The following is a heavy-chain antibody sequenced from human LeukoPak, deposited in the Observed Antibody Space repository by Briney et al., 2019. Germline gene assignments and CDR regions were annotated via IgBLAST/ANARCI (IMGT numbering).Heavy chain of an antibody. V-gene: IGHV3-53*01. D-gene: IGHD3-22*01. CDR2: LYSGAGT. J-gene: IGHJ4*02. CDR3: IRMRYYAQGIQDAFFFDT. CDR1: GFTFTTNY. Sequence: GVTLRLSCAASGFTFTTNYKSWVRQSPGKGLEWLGTLYSGAGTHCAGCIKGRFSMYGDISKNTENLQMNSLRARDTLSYYCIRMRYYAQGIQDAFFFDTWGQGTLVTVSS.